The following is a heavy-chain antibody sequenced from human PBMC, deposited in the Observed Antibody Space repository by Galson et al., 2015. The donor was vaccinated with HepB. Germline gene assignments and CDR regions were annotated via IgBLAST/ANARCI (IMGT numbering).Heavy chain of an antibody. Sequence: SVKVSCKASGGTFSSYAISWVRQAPGQGLEWMGRIIPILGIANYAQKFQGRVTITADKSTSTAYMELSSLRSEDTAVYYCARDLVESNFWSGFMFDPWGQGTLVTVSS. CDR2: IIPILGIA. J-gene: IGHJ5*02. CDR3: ARDLVESNFWSGFMFDP. CDR1: GGTFSSYA. V-gene: IGHV1-69*04. D-gene: IGHD3-3*01.